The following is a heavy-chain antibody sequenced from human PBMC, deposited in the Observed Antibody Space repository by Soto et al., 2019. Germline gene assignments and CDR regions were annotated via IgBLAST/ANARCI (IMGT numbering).Heavy chain of an antibody. J-gene: IGHJ6*02. CDR1: GFTFSSYG. V-gene: IGHV3-33*01. CDR2: IWYDGSNK. D-gene: IGHD6-19*01. CDR3: AREIAVAAHPRGSYYYGMDV. Sequence: PGGSLRLSCAASGFTFSSYGMHWVRQAPGKGLEWVAAIWYDGSNKYYADSVKGRFTISRDNSKNTLYLQMNSLRAEDTAVYYCAREIAVAAHPRGSYYYGMDVWGQGTTVTVSS.